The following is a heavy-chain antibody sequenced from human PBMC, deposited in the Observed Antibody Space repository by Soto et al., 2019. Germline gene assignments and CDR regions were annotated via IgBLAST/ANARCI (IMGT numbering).Heavy chain of an antibody. CDR2: IKQDGSEK. CDR1: GFTCSGYW. J-gene: IGHJ6*02. V-gene: IGHV3-7*01. CDR3: ARDELVWSGYFPRVYGMDV. D-gene: IGHD3-3*01. Sequence: GGSLRLSCAASGFTCSGYWMSWVRQAPGKGLEWVANIKQDGSEKYYVDSVKGRFTISRDNAKNSLYLQMNSLRAEGTAVYYCARDELVWSGYFPRVYGMDVGGQGTTVTVSS.